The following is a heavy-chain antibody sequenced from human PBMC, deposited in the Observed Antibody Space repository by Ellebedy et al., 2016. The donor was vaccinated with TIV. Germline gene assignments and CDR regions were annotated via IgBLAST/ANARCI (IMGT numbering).Heavy chain of an antibody. D-gene: IGHD6-6*01. J-gene: IGHJ4*02. Sequence: SQTLSLTCAISGDSVSSNSVVWNWIRQSPSRGLEWLGRTYCRSKWYNDYAVSVKSRITINPDTSKNQFSLHLSSVTPEDTAVYYCARVHSNSKGFDYWGQGTLVTVSS. CDR3: ARVHSNSKGFDY. CDR2: TYCRSKWYN. V-gene: IGHV6-1*01. CDR1: GDSVSSNSVV.